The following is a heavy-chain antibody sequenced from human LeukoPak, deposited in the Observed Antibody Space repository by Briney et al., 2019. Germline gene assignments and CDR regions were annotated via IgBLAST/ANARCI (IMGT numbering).Heavy chain of an antibody. CDR1: GFTFSNYW. Sequence: PGGSLRLSCAASGFTFSNYWMSWVRQAPGKGLEWVANIKEDGSEKYYVDSVKGRFTISRDNAENSLYQQMNSLRDEDTALYYCARLSAYYYGSYFYYYMDVWGKGTTVTVSS. J-gene: IGHJ6*03. V-gene: IGHV3-7*01. CDR3: ARLSAYYYGSYFYYYMDV. D-gene: IGHD3-10*01. CDR2: IKEDGSEK.